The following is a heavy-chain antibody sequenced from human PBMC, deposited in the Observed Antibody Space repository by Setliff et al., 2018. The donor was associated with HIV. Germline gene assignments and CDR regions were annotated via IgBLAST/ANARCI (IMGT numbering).Heavy chain of an antibody. J-gene: IGHJ3*01. CDR2: IKQDGTAT. CDR1: GFTLSSYW. V-gene: IGHV3-7*01. CDR3: MRDPGPSVT. D-gene: IGHD3-16*02. Sequence: GGSVRLSCAASGFTLSSYWMSWVRQAPGKGLEWVANIKQDGTATNYVDSVKGRFTISRDNAKNSLYLQMNSLRAEDTAVYYCMRDPGPSVTWGQGTMVTVSS.